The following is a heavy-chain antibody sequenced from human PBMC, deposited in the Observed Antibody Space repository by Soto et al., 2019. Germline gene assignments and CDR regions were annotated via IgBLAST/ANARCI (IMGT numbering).Heavy chain of an antibody. Sequence: TSETLSLTCAVSGGSISSSNWWSWVRQPPGKGLEWIGEIYHSGSTNYNPSLKSRVTISVDKSKNQFSLKLSSVTAADTAVYYCARDLNSGYDFNWFDPWGQGTLGTVSS. D-gene: IGHD5-12*01. CDR2: IYHSGST. J-gene: IGHJ5*02. V-gene: IGHV4-4*02. CDR3: ARDLNSGYDFNWFDP. CDR1: GGSISSSNW.